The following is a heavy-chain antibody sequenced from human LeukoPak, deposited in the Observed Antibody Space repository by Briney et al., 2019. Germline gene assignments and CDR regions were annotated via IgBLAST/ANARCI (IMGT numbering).Heavy chain of an antibody. CDR1: VCTFSSYA. CDR2: TSSDGNIK. V-gene: IGHV3-30-3*01. Sequence: WRALRLSCAGSVCTFSSYAMHWVLQAPGKGLEWVAVTSSDGNIKYYADSVKGRFTIPRDNSKNTLYLQMTSLRGEDTGVYYCARHPEPATARPFAYWGQGTLVTVSS. J-gene: IGHJ4*02. CDR3: ARHPEPATARPFAY. D-gene: IGHD1-1*01.